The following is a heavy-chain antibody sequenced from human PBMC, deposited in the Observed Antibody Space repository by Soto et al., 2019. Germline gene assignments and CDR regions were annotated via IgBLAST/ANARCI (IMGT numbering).Heavy chain of an antibody. CDR1: GYIFTANF. CDR2: LNPNTGDA. Sequence: ASVKVSCKASGYIFTANFINWVRQAPGQGLEGMGRLNPNTGDAEYAQEFQGRVTMTRDTSISTAYMEVTSLTSDDTAVYYCARVFPEHRSSYWTDYWGXG. V-gene: IGHV1-2*06. D-gene: IGHD3-10*01. J-gene: IGHJ4*02. CDR3: ARVFPEHRSSYWTDY.